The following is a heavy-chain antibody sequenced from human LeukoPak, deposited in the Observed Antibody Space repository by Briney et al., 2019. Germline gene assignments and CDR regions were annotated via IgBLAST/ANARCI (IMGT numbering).Heavy chain of an antibody. CDR2: ISYDGSNK. Sequence: GGSLRLSGAASGFTFSSYGMHWVRQAPGKGLEWVAVISYDGSNKYYADSVKGRFAISRDNSKNTLYLQMNSLRAEDTAVYYCAKYQPITGDLGVDYWGQGTLVTVSS. D-gene: IGHD7-27*01. CDR3: AKYQPITGDLGVDY. V-gene: IGHV3-30*18. CDR1: GFTFSSYG. J-gene: IGHJ4*02.